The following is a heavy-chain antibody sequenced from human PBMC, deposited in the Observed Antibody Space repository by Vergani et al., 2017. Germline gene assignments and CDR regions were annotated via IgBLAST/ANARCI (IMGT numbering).Heavy chain of an antibody. CDR2: ISGSGGST. Sequence: EVQLLESGGGLVQPGGSLRLSCAASGFTFSSYAMSWVRQAPGKGLEWVSAISGSGGSTYYADSVKGRFTISRDNSKNTLYLQMNSLRAEDTAVYYCARDPAAGTSYYYYGMDVWGQGTTVTVSS. J-gene: IGHJ6*02. V-gene: IGHV3-23*01. D-gene: IGHD6-13*01. CDR1: GFTFSSYA. CDR3: ARDPAAGTSYYYYGMDV.